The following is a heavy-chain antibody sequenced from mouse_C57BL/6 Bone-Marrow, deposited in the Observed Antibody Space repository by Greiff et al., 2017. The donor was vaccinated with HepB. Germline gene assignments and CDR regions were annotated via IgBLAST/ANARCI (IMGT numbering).Heavy chain of an antibody. CDR3: ARWGTTGGFAY. Sequence: QVQLQQPGAELVKPGASVKLSCKASGYTFTSYWMHWVKQRPGQGLEWIGMIHPNIGSTNYNEKFKSKATLTVDKSSSTAYMQLSSLTSEDSAVYYCARWGTTGGFAYWGQGTLVTVSA. CDR2: IHPNIGST. D-gene: IGHD1-1*01. CDR1: GYTFTSYW. V-gene: IGHV1-64*01. J-gene: IGHJ3*01.